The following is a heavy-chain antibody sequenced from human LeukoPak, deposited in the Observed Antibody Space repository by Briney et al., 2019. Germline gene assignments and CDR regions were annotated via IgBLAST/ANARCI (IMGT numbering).Heavy chain of an antibody. V-gene: IGHV4-4*01. CDR1: GFAFSSYAM. D-gene: IGHD2-15*01. CDR2: IYHSGST. Sequence: GSLRLSCATSGFAFSSYAMTWVRQSPGKGLEWIGEIYHSGSTNYNLSLKRRVIISIDKSKNQFSLELSSVTVADTAVYFCVKGFCSGGFCYSSGLDVWGQGTTVTVSS. J-gene: IGHJ6*02. CDR3: VKGFCSGGFCYSSGLDV.